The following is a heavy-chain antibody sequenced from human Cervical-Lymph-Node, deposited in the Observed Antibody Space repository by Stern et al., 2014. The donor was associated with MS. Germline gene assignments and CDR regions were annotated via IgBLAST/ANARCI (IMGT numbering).Heavy chain of an antibody. V-gene: IGHV5-51*01. CDR2: IVPGDSDT. CDR3: ARPWGFGELRDAFDI. CDR1: GYSFTSYG. D-gene: IGHD3-10*01. Sequence: EVQLVESGAEVKKPGESLKISCKGSGYSFTSYGIGWVRQMSGKGPEWMGIIVPGDSDTRYSPSFQGQVTISADKSISTAYLQWSSLKASDTAMYYCARPWGFGELRDAFDIWGQGTMVTVSS. J-gene: IGHJ3*02.